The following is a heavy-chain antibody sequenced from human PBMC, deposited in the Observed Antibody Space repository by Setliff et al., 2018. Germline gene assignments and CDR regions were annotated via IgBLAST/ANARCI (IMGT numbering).Heavy chain of an antibody. CDR2: INHSGST. J-gene: IGHJ6*03. V-gene: IGHV4-34*01. D-gene: IGHD5-18*01. CDR3: ARGLIFGYSYVGEYYYYMDV. CDR1: GGSLSSGYY. Sequence: SETLSLTCTVSGGSLSSGYYGGWIRQPPGKGLEWIGEINHSGSTNYNPSLKSRVTISVDTSKNQFSLKLSSVTAADTAVYYCARGLIFGYSYVGEYYYYMDVWGKGTTVTVSS.